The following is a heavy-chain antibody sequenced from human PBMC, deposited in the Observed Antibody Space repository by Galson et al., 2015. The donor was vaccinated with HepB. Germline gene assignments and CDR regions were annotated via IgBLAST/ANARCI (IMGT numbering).Heavy chain of an antibody. Sequence: ETLSLTCSVSGGSISSSSYYWGWIRQPPGKGLEWIGSRYYSGSTYYNSSLKSRVAISVDTSKNQFSLSLRSVTAPDTAVYYCAKGGFGYFDSWGQGTLVTVSS. CDR3: AKGGFGYFDS. CDR2: RYYSGST. J-gene: IGHJ4*02. D-gene: IGHD6-25*01. CDR1: GGSISSSSYY. V-gene: IGHV4-39*07.